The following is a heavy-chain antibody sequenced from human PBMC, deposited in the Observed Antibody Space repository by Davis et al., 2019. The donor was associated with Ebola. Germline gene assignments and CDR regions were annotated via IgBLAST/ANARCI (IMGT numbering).Heavy chain of an antibody. V-gene: IGHV3-43*02. CDR2: IGDDGHNT. Sequence: GESLKISCAASGFTFNDYAMHWVRQAPGKGLEWIALIGDDGHNTYYADSVKGRFTISRDNSKNSLYLQMNSLRSEDTALYYCAKDKMPIVATDLLYGMDVWGQGTTVTVSS. J-gene: IGHJ6*02. D-gene: IGHD5-12*01. CDR1: GFTFNDYA. CDR3: AKDKMPIVATDLLYGMDV.